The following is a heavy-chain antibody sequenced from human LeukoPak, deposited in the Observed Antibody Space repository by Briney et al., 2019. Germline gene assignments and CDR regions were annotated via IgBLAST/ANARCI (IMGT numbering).Heavy chain of an antibody. J-gene: IGHJ4*02. D-gene: IGHD3-9*01. Sequence: GGSLRLSCAASGFTFSDYYMSWIRQAPGKGLEWVSYISSSGSTIYYADSVKSRFTISRDNAKNSLYLQMNSLRAEDTAVYYCARDMELRYFDWLPSEGCFDYWGQGTVVTVSS. V-gene: IGHV3-11*01. CDR2: ISSSGSTI. CDR1: GFTFSDYY. CDR3: ARDMELRYFDWLPSEGCFDY.